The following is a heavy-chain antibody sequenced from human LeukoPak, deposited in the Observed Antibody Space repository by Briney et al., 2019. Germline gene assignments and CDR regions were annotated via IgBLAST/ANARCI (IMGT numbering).Heavy chain of an antibody. D-gene: IGHD3-10*01. CDR2: INSDGSST. CDR3: ARGLAGGSGNYSYFDY. J-gene: IGHJ4*02. Sequence: GGSLRLSCAASGFTFSSCWMHWVRQAPGKGLVWVARINSDGSSTSYADSVKGRFTISRDNSKNTLYLQMNSLRAEDTAVYYCARGLAGGSGNYSYFDYWGQGTLVTFSS. CDR1: GFTFSSCW. V-gene: IGHV3-74*01.